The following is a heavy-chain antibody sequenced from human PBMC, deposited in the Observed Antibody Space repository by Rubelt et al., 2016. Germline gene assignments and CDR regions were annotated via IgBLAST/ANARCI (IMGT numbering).Heavy chain of an antibody. CDR2: IYHSGST. J-gene: IGHJ4*02. CDR1: GYSISSGYY. V-gene: IGHV4-38-2*02. Sequence: QVQLQESGPGLVKPSETLSLTCTVSGYSISSGYYWGWIRQPPGKGLEWIGSIYHSGSTYYNPSLKSRVTISVDTSKNQFSLKLSSVTAADTAVYYCARVSSGWMYYFDYWGQGTLVTVSS. CDR3: ARVSSGWMYYFDY. D-gene: IGHD6-19*01.